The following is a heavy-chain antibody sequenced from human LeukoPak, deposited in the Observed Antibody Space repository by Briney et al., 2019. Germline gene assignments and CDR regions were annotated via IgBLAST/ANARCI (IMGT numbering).Heavy chain of an antibody. J-gene: IGHJ3*01. Sequence: PGGSLRLSCVASGFTFDDFTMLWVRQRPGKGLEWVSLISWDSSSTYFTDSVKGRFTISRDNTKNSLYLQMNSLTTEDTAFYYCAKDGRQGAYDVWGQGTLVTVS. V-gene: IGHV3-43*01. CDR1: GFTFDDFT. CDR3: AKDGRQGAYDV. CDR2: ISWDSSST. D-gene: IGHD2-21*01.